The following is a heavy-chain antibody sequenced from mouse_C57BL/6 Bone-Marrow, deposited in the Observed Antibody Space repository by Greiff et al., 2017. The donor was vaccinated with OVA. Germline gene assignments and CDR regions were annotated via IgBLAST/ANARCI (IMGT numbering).Heavy chain of an antibody. CDR1: GFNIKDYY. J-gene: IGHJ2*01. CDR2: IDPADGDT. V-gene: IGHV14-4*01. CDR3: TTITTVVAFDY. D-gene: IGHD1-1*01. Sequence: EVQLQQSGAELVRPGASVKLSCTASGFNIKDYYMHWVKQRPEQGLEWIGWIDPADGDTEYASKFQDKATITADTSSNTAYLQLSSLTSEDTAVYYCTTITTVVAFDYWGQGTTLTVSS.